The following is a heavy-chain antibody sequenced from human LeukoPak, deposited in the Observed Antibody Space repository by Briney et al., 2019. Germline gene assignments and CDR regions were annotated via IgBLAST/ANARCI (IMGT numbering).Heavy chain of an antibody. Sequence: GGSLRLSCAASGFTFSSYGMHWVRQAPGKGLEWVAVISYDGSNKYYADSVKGRFTISRDNSKNTLYLQMNSLRAEDTAVYYCARIMLSWREFDCWGQGTLVTVSS. J-gene: IGHJ4*02. CDR2: ISYDGSNK. CDR1: GFTFSSYG. D-gene: IGHD1-26*01. V-gene: IGHV3-30*03. CDR3: ARIMLSWREFDC.